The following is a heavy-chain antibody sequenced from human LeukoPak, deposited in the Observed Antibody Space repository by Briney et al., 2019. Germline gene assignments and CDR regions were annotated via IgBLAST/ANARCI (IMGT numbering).Heavy chain of an antibody. J-gene: IGHJ5*02. V-gene: IGHV4-34*01. CDR3: ARQAGDSSGYSNWFDP. D-gene: IGHD3-22*01. Sequence: PSETLSLTCAVYGGSFSGYYWSWIRQPPGKGLEWIGEINHSGSTNYNPSLKSRVTISVDTSKNQSSLKLSSVTAADTAVYYCARQAGDSSGYSNWFDPWGQGTLVTVSS. CDR2: INHSGST. CDR1: GGSFSGYY.